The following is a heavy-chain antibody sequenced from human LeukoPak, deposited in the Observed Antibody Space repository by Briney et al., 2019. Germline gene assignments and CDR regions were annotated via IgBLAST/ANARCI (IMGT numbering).Heavy chain of an antibody. CDR2: IYPDDSDT. CDR3: ARRGYSYGYNWFDP. CDR1: EYSFPNYC. J-gene: IGHJ5*02. V-gene: IGHV5-51*01. Sequence: GESLKISCKHSEYSFPNYCIGWVRQMPGKGLEWMGIIYPDDSDTRYSPSFQGQVTISADKSISTAYLQWSSLKASDTAMYYCARRGYSYGYNWFDPWGQGTLVTVSS. D-gene: IGHD5-18*01.